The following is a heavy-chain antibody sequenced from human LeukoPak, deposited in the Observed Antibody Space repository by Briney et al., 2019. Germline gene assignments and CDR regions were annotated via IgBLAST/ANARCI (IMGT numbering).Heavy chain of an antibody. CDR1: GYTFTSFG. V-gene: IGHV1-18*01. Sequence: ASVKVSCKASGYTFTSFGIGWVRQAPGQRLEWMGWISTSTGHTNYTHRLQGRVSMTTDTSTNTVYMEMKSLTSDDSAVYYCARRSGTYSDFDFWRQGTLVTVSS. CDR3: ARRSGTYSDFDF. CDR2: ISTSTGHT. J-gene: IGHJ4*02. D-gene: IGHD1-26*01.